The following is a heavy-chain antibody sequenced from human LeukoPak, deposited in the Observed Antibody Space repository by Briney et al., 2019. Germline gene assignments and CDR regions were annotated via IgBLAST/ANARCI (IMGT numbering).Heavy chain of an antibody. J-gene: IGHJ4*02. Sequence: ASVTVSCKASGYTFTSYAMHWVRQAPGQRLEWMGWSNAGNGNTKYSQEFQGRVTITRDTSASTAYMEQSSLRSEDMAVYYCATYRFGELDYWGQGTLVTVSS. CDR2: SNAGNGNT. CDR3: ATYRFGELDY. D-gene: IGHD3-10*01. V-gene: IGHV1-3*02. CDR1: GYTFTSYA.